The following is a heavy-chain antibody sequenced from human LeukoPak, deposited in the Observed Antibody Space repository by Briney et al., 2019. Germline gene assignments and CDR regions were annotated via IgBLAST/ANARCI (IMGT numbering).Heavy chain of an antibody. CDR2: LYTGGGT. CDR3: TRSGYRHQYHFDS. V-gene: IGHV3-53*01. Sequence: PGGSLRLSCASSAFTFSTYAMSWVRQAPGKWLEGVSVLYTGGGTDHSDSVKGRYTISRDNSKNTLSLQMNSLRAEDTAIYYCTRSGYRHQYHFDSWGQGTLVTVSS. J-gene: IGHJ4*02. D-gene: IGHD3-22*01. CDR1: AFTFSTYA.